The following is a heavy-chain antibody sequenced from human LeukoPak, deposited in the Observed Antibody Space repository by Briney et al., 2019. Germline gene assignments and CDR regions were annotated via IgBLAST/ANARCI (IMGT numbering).Heavy chain of an antibody. V-gene: IGHV3-23*01. D-gene: IGHD3-3*01. J-gene: IGHJ2*01. Sequence: GGSLRLSCAASGFTFSSYAMSWVRQAPGKGLEWVSGISGSGSSTYYADSVKGRFTISRDNSKNTLYLQMNSLRAEDTAVYYCARDPQRITIFGVVMDSWYFDLWGRGTLVTVSS. CDR2: ISGSGSST. CDR3: ARDPQRITIFGVVMDSWYFDL. CDR1: GFTFSSYA.